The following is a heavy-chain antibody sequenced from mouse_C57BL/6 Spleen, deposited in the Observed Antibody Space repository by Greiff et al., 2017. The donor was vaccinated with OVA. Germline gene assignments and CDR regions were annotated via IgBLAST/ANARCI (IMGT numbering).Heavy chain of an antibody. D-gene: IGHD6-1*01. CDR2: IHPNSGST. J-gene: IGHJ2*01. CDR1: GYTFTSYW. CDR3: ARGSSLDYFDY. Sequence: VQLQQSGAELVKPGASVKLSCKASGYTFTSYWMHWVKQRPGQGLEWIGMIHPNSGSTNYNEKFKSKATLTVDKSSSTAYMQLSSLTSEDSAVYYCARGSSLDYFDYWGQGTTLTVSS. V-gene: IGHV1-64*01.